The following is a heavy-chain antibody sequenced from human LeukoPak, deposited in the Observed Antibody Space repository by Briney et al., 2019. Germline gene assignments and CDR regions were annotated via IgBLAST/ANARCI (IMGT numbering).Heavy chain of an antibody. Sequence: EASVKVSCKASGYTFTGYYMHWVRQAPGQGLEWMGWINPNSGGTNYAQKFQGRVTMTRDTSISTAYMELSRLRSDDTAVYYCARGDGYYYDSSGYFNSWGQGTLVTVSS. CDR1: GYTFTGYY. CDR3: ARGDGYYYDSSGYFNS. D-gene: IGHD3-22*01. CDR2: INPNSGGT. J-gene: IGHJ4*02. V-gene: IGHV1-2*02.